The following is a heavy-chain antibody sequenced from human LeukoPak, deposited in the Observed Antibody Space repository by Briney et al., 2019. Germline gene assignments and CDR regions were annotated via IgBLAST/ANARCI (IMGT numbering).Heavy chain of an antibody. J-gene: IGHJ6*04. CDR1: GGSISSYY. Sequence: PSETLSLTCTVSGGSISSYYWSWIRQPPGKGLEWIGYIYYSGSTNYNPSLKSRVTISVDTSKNQFSLKLSSVTAADTAVYYCAREFSSGRGLVDVWGKGTTVTVSS. CDR3: AREFSSGRGLVDV. V-gene: IGHV4-59*01. CDR2: IYYSGST. D-gene: IGHD6-25*01.